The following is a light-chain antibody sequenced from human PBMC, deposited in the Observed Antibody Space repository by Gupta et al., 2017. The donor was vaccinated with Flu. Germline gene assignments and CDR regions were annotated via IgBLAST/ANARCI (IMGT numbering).Light chain of an antibody. CDR3: SSYTSSSTRV. V-gene: IGLV2-14*01. CDR2: EVS. J-gene: IGLJ1*01. CDR1: SSDFGGYNY. Sequence: QSALTEPASVSGSPGQSITISCTGTSSDFGGYNYVSWFQKHPDKAPKLMIYEVSSRPSVVSNRFSGSKSGNTASLTISGLQAEDEADYYCSSYTSSSTRVFGTGTKVTVL.